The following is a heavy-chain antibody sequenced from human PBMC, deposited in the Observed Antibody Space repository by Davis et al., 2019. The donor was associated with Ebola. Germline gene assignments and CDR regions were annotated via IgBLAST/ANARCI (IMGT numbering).Heavy chain of an antibody. J-gene: IGHJ5*02. CDR1: GYTFTSYG. Sequence: ASVKVSCKASGYTFTSYGISWVRQAPGQGREWMGWSSAYNGNTNYAQKLQGRVTMTTDTSTSTAYMELRSLRSDDTAVYYCARAGLAREMATMLSHVSVPQRDNWFDPWGQGTLVTVSS. CDR3: ARAGLAREMATMLSHVSVPQRDNWFDP. D-gene: IGHD5-24*01. V-gene: IGHV1-18*01. CDR2: SSAYNGNT.